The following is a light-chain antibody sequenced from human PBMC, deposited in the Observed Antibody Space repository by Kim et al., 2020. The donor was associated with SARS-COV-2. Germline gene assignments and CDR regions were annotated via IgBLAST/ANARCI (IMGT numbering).Light chain of an antibody. CDR2: DNN. Sequence: GQRITISCSGTTSNIASNPVNWYQQVPGTAPKLLIYDNNRRPSGVPDRFSGSKSGTSASLAISGLESEDEADYYCVAWDDGLHTWMFGGGTQLTVL. J-gene: IGLJ3*02. CDR1: TSNIASNP. CDR3: VAWDDGLHTWM. V-gene: IGLV1-44*01.